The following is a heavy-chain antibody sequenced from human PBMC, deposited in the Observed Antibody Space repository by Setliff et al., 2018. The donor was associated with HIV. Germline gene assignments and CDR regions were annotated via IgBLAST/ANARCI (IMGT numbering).Heavy chain of an antibody. J-gene: IGHJ4*02. CDR3: ARGLSFYDPGGFDY. CDR2: IYNSAST. D-gene: IGHD3-22*01. Sequence: PSETLSLTCTVSGDSISTDYRTWIRQPPGKGLEWIGYIYNSASTSYNPSLKSRVTISVDTSKNQFSLKLSSVTAADTAVYYCARGLSFYDPGGFDYWGQGTLVTVSS. V-gene: IGHV4-4*09. CDR1: GDSISTDY.